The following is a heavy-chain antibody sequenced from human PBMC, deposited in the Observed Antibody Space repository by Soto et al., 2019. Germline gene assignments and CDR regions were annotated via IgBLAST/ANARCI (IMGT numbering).Heavy chain of an antibody. CDR1: GFTFSYYA. J-gene: IGHJ4*02. Sequence: GGSLRLSCVASGFTFSYYAMSWVRQAPGMGLEWVSSISGSGGGTYYADSVKGRFTISRDNSKNTLYLQMNSLRAEDTAVYYCAKHAAAAAPDYWGQGTLVTVSS. CDR2: ISGSGGGT. CDR3: AKHAAAAAPDY. D-gene: IGHD6-13*01. V-gene: IGHV3-23*01.